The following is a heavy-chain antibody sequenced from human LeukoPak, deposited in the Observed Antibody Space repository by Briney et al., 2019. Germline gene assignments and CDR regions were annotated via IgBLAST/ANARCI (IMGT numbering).Heavy chain of an antibody. CDR2: IYYRGST. CDR3: ARRGYSYGPYFDY. D-gene: IGHD5-18*01. Sequence: PSETLSLTCTVSGGSISSYYWGWIRQPPGKGLEWVGSIYYRGSTYYNPSLKSRVTISVDTSKNQFSLKLSSVTAADTAVYYCARRGYSYGPYFDYWGQGTLVTVSS. CDR1: GGSISSYY. J-gene: IGHJ4*02. V-gene: IGHV4-39*01.